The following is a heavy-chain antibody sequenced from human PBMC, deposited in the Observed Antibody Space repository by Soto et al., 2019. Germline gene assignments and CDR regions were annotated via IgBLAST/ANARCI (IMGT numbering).Heavy chain of an antibody. D-gene: IGHD1-26*01. CDR1: GETFSRYS. CDR3: AVGASAAATWYSHRMDV. V-gene: IGHV1-69*12. CDR2: IFAGFGTA. J-gene: IGHJ6*02. Sequence: QVQLVQSGAEVKKPGSLVKVSCKASGETFSRYSISWVRQAPGQGLEWMGGIFAGFGTATYAQKFHGRVLIIADESTTTAYMELTSLTYEDTAVYYCAVGASAAATWYSHRMDVWGQGTTVTVSS.